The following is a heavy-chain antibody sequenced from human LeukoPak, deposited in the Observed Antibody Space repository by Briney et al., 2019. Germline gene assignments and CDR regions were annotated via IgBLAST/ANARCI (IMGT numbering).Heavy chain of an antibody. Sequence: SQTLSLTCTVSGGSISSGGYYWSWIRQHPGKGLEWIGYIYYSGSTYYNPSLKSRVTISVGTSKNQFSLKLSSVTAADTAVYYCARELRYGSGSHNWFDPWGQGILVTVSS. V-gene: IGHV4-31*03. CDR1: GGSISSGGYY. J-gene: IGHJ5*02. CDR3: ARELRYGSGSHNWFDP. D-gene: IGHD3-10*01. CDR2: IYYSGST.